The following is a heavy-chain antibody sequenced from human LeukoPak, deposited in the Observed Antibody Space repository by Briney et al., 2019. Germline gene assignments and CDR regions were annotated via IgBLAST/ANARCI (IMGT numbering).Heavy chain of an antibody. CDR3: ARRNGERPRYCSSTSCVPRVVEYYYYYMDV. V-gene: IGHV4-39*07. CDR2: IYYSGST. Sequence: PSETLSLTCTVSGGSISSSSYYWGWIRQPPGKGLEWIGSIYYSGSTYYNPSLKSRVTISVDTSKNQFSLKLSSVTAADTAVYYCARRNGERPRYCSSTSCVPRVVEYYYYYMDVWGKGTTVTISS. D-gene: IGHD2-2*01. CDR1: GGSISSSSYY. J-gene: IGHJ6*03.